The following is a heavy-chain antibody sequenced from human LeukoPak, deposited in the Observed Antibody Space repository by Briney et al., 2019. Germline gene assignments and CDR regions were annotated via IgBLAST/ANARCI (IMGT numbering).Heavy chain of an antibody. D-gene: IGHD4-11*01. CDR3: AKDHFVTTVIDF. J-gene: IGHJ4*02. CDR1: EFTFSNYA. Sequence: PGGSLRLSGAASEFTFSNYARNWVRKAPGKGLEGVSGISGSGGSTYYADSVKGRFTISRDNSKNTLYLQMNSLRAEDTAVYYCAKDHFVTTVIDFWGQGTLVTVSS. V-gene: IGHV3-23*01. CDR2: ISGSGGST.